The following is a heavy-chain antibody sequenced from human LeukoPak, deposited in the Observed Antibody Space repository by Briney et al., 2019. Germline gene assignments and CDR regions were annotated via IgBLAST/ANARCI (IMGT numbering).Heavy chain of an antibody. CDR2: IYYSGST. D-gene: IGHD2-2*01. V-gene: IGHV4-30-4*01. CDR1: GGSISSGDYY. Sequence: PSQTLSLTCTVSGGSISSGDYYWSWIRQPPGKGLEWIGYIYYSGSTYYYPSLKSRVTISVDTSKNQFSLKLSSVTAADTAVYYCARAVPAAMPYYYYGMDVWGQGTTVTVSS. CDR3: ARAVPAAMPYYYYGMDV. J-gene: IGHJ6*02.